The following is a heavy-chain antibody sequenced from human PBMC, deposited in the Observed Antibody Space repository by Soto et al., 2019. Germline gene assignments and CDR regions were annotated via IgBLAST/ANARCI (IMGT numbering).Heavy chain of an antibody. CDR2: IYYSGST. CDR1: GGSISSYY. D-gene: IGHD5-12*01. CDR3: VIYSEYDWGYFDY. V-gene: IGHV4-59*01. Sequence: SETLSLTCTVSGGSISSYYWSWIRQPPGKGLECIGYIYYSGSTNYNPSLKSRVTISVDTSKNQFSLKLSSVTAADTAVYYCVIYSEYDWGYFDYWGQGILVTVS. J-gene: IGHJ4*02.